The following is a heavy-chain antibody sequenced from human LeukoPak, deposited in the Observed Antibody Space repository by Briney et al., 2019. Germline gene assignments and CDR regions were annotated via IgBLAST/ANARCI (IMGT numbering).Heavy chain of an antibody. Sequence: SETLSLTCAVYGGSFSGYYWSWIRQPPGKGLEWVGEINHSGSTNYNPSLKSRVTISVDTSKNQFSLKLCSVTAADTAVYYCARRIFGVVIAYAFDIWGQGTMVTASS. D-gene: IGHD3-3*02. CDR3: ARRIFGVVIAYAFDI. V-gene: IGHV4-34*01. CDR2: INHSGST. CDR1: GGSFSGYY. J-gene: IGHJ3*02.